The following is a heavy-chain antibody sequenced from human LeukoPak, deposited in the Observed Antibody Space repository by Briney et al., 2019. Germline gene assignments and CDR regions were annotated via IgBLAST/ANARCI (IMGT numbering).Heavy chain of an antibody. CDR2: MNPNTGNT. D-gene: IGHD5-12*01. Sequence: EASVKVSCKASGYSFTDYDINWVRQATEQGLEWMGWMNPNTGNTDYAQKFQGRVTMTRDTSISTAYMELSGLRSDDTAIYYCAGGWEPYDYWFDPWGQGTLVTVSS. CDR3: AGGWEPYDYWFDP. V-gene: IGHV1-8*01. J-gene: IGHJ5*02. CDR1: GYSFTDYD.